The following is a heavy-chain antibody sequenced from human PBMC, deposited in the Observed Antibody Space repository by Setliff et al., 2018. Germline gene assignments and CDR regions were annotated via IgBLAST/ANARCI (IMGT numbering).Heavy chain of an antibody. J-gene: IGHJ6*03. CDR1: GDSISGDY. D-gene: IGHD3-10*01. CDR2: IHYSGST. V-gene: IGHV4-59*01. Sequence: SETLSLTCTVSGDSISGDYWSWIRQPPGKGLEWIGFIHYSGSTNYNPSLKSRVTISLDTPKNQFSLRLSSVTAADTAIYYCARATRFGTIKYRGDYYMDVWGKGTTVTVSS. CDR3: ARATRFGTIKYRGDYYMDV.